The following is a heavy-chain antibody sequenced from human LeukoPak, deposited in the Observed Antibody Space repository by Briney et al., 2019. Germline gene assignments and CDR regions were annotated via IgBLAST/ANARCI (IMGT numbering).Heavy chain of an antibody. J-gene: IGHJ5*02. CDR3: ARRGITGTTRRWSDP. CDR2: ISSSSSYI. V-gene: IGHV3-21*01. CDR1: GFTLRSYS. D-gene: IGHD1-20*01. Sequence: GGSLRLSCAASGFTLRSYSMNGVREAPGEGVEWGSSISSSSSYIYYADSATGRFTISRDNAKTSLYLQMNSLRAEDTAVYYCARRGITGTTRRWSDPWGQGTPVTVSS.